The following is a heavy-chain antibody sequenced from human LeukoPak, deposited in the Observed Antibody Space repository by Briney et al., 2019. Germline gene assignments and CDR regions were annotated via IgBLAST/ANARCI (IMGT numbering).Heavy chain of an antibody. Sequence: SETLSLTCTVSGGSISSSSYYWGWIRQPPGKGLEWIGSIYYSGSTYYNPSLKSRVTISVDTSKNQFSLKLSSVTAADTAVYYCARGWELPGGYFDYWGQGTLVTVSS. CDR2: IYYSGST. CDR1: GGSISSSSYY. J-gene: IGHJ4*02. CDR3: ARGWELPGGYFDY. D-gene: IGHD1-26*01. V-gene: IGHV4-39*01.